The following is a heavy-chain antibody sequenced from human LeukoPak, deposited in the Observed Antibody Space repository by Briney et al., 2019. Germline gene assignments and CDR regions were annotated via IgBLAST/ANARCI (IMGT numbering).Heavy chain of an antibody. D-gene: IGHD6-25*01. CDR1: GYTFTSYD. V-gene: IGHV1-8*01. J-gene: IGHJ5*02. CDR3: ARGIPAAAGGNWFDP. CDR2: MNPNSGNT. Sequence: ASVKVSCKASGYTFTSYDINWVRQATGQGLEWMGWMNPNSGNTDHAQKFQGRVTMTSDTSISTAYMELSSLRSEDTAVYYCARGIPAAAGGNWFDPWGQGTLVTVSS.